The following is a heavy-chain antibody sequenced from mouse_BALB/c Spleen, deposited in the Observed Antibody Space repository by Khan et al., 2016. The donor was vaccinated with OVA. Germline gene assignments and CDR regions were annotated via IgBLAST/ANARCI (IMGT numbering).Heavy chain of an antibody. CDR2: ISYSGNT. CDR1: GYSITSDYA. V-gene: IGHV3-2*02. D-gene: IGHD3-2*02. J-gene: IGHJ2*01. CDR3: ARIQGGDFDY. Sequence: VQLKQSGPDLVKPSQSLSLTCTVTGYSITSDYAWNWIRQFPGNKLEWMGYISYSGNTKYNPSLKSRISITRDTSKNQFFLQLNFVTIEDTATYYCARIQGGDFDYWGQGTTLTVSS.